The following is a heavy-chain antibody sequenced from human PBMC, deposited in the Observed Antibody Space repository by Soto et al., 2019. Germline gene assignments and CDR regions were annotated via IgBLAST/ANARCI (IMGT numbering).Heavy chain of an antibody. CDR3: AKDRGRYCSGGTCYLFYS. V-gene: IGHV3-30*18. CDR1: GFTVSTYA. CDR2: ISYDGSNK. Sequence: GGALRLSCVPSGFTVSTYAMHWVRQAPGKGLEWVAIISYDGSNKYYADSVKGRFTISRDNSKNTLYLQMNSLRVEDTALYYCAKDRGRYCSGGTCYLFYSWGQGALVTVSS. J-gene: IGHJ4*02. D-gene: IGHD2-15*01.